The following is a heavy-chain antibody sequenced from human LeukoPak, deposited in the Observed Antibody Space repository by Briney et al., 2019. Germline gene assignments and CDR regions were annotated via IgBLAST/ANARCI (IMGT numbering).Heavy chain of an antibody. CDR2: ISSSSSYI. D-gene: IGHD6-6*01. V-gene: IGHV3-21*01. CDR1: GFTFSSYS. J-gene: IGHJ4*02. CDR3: ARSISSSSSFDS. Sequence: GGSLRLSCAASGFTFSSYSMNWVRQAPGKGLEWVSSISSSSSYIYYADSVKGRFTISRDNAKNSLYLQMNSLRAEDTAVYYCARSISSSSSFDSWGQGTLVTVSS.